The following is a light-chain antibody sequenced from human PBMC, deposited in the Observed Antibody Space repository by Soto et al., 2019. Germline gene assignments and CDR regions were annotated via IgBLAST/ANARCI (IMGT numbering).Light chain of an antibody. J-gene: IGKJ2*01. CDR1: QDINDY. CDR2: GAS. Sequence: EIQMTQSPSSLSASLGDRVTITCQASQDINDYSNWYQQKPGKAPRLLIYGASFLEVGVPSRFSGSGSGTHFTLTSSSLQPEDVATYYCQQYDSLPYTFGHGTRLEIK. V-gene: IGKV1-33*01. CDR3: QQYDSLPYT.